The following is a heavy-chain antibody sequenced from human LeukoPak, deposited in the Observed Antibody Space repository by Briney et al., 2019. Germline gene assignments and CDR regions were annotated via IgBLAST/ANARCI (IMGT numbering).Heavy chain of an antibody. V-gene: IGHV4-39*07. J-gene: IGHJ4*02. CDR2: IYYSGST. CDR1: GGSISSSSYY. D-gene: IGHD5-24*01. Sequence: SETLSLTCTVSGGSISSSSYYWGWIRQPPGKGLEWIGSIYYSGSTYYNPSLKSRVTISVDTSKNQFSLKLSSVTAADTAVYYCARYRLEMATSIPIDYWGQGTLVTVSS. CDR3: ARYRLEMATSIPIDY.